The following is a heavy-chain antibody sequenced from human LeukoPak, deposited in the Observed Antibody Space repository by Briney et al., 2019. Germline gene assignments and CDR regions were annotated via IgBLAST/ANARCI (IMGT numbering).Heavy chain of an antibody. CDR1: GGSISSGGYS. J-gene: IGHJ6*02. CDR2: IYHSGST. D-gene: IGHD3-10*02. V-gene: IGHV4-30-2*01. CDR3: ARGLFGEYPEDV. Sequence: PSETLSLTCAVSGGSISSGGYSWSWIRQPPGKGLEWIGYIYHSGSTYYNPSLKSRVTISVDRSKYQFSLKLSSVTAADTAVYYCARGLFGEYPEDVWGQGTTVTVSS.